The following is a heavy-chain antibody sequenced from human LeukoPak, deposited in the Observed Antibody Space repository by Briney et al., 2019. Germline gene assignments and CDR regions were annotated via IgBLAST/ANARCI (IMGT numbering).Heavy chain of an antibody. Sequence: SQTLSLTCTVSGGSISSGGYYWSWIRQHPGKGLEWIGYIYYSGSTYYNPSLKSRVTISVDTSKNQFSLKLSSVTAADTAVYYCATATTHYYYYYMDVWGKGTTVTVSS. CDR1: GGSISSGGYY. CDR3: ATATTHYYYYYMDV. CDR2: IYYSGST. D-gene: IGHD1-26*01. V-gene: IGHV4-31*03. J-gene: IGHJ6*03.